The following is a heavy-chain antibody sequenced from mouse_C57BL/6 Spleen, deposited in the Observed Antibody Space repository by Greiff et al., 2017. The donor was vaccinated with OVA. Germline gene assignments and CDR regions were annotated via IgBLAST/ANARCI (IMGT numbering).Heavy chain of an antibody. Sequence: QVHVKQSGPELVKPGASVKLSCKASGYTFTSYDINGVKQRPGQGLEWIGWIYPRDGSTKYNEKFKGKATLTVDTSSSTAYMELHSLASEDSAVYFCARRSSGVFDYWGQGTTLTVSS. V-gene: IGHV1-85*01. CDR3: ARRSSGVFDY. D-gene: IGHD1-3*01. CDR1: GYTFTSYD. J-gene: IGHJ2*01. CDR2: IYPRDGST.